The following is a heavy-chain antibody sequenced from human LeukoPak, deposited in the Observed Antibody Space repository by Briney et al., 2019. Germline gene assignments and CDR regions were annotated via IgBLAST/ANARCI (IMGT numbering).Heavy chain of an antibody. CDR2: INHSGST. V-gene: IGHV4-34*01. CDR3: ARDGEVFDGDAFDI. CDR1: GGSFSGYY. Sequence: PSETLSLTCAVYGGSFSGYYWSWIRQPPGKGLEWIGEINHSGSTNYNPSLKSRVTISVDTSKNQFSLKLSSVTAADTAVYYCARDGEVFDGDAFDIWGQGTMVTVSS. J-gene: IGHJ3*02. D-gene: IGHD4-17*01.